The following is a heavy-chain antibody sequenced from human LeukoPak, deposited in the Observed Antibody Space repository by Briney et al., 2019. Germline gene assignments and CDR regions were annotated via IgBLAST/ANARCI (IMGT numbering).Heavy chain of an antibody. D-gene: IGHD3-10*01. CDR1: GYSFTSYW. Sequence: GESLKISCKGSGYSFTSYWIGWVRQMPGKGLDWMGIIYPGDSDTRYSPSFQGQVTISADKSISTAYLQWSSLKASDTAMYYCARLGWFGELTTYYFDYWGRGTLVTVSS. CDR2: IYPGDSDT. CDR3: ARLGWFGELTTYYFDY. J-gene: IGHJ4*02. V-gene: IGHV5-51*01.